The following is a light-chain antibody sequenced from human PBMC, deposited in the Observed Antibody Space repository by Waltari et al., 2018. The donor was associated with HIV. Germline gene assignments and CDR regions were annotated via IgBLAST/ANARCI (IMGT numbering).Light chain of an antibody. Sequence: QSVLTQPPSLSEAPRQRVTISCSGSHSNIGNNAVNWYQQLPGKSPKLLIYYNDLLPSGVSDRFSGSRSGTSASLAISGLQSEDGAHYYCASWDDRLNGWVFGGGTQLTVL. CDR3: ASWDDRLNGWV. J-gene: IGLJ3*02. CDR1: HSNIGNNA. CDR2: YND. V-gene: IGLV1-36*01.